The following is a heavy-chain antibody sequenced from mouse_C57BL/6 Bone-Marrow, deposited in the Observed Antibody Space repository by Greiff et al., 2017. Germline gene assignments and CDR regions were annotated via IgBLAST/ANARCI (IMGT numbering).Heavy chain of an antibody. CDR2: LYPGSGSF. CDR1: GYTFTAYT. V-gene: IGHV1-62-2*01. Sequence: VQLQQSGAELVKPGASVKLSCKASGYTFTAYTIHWVKQRSGQGLEWIGWLYPGSGSFKYNEKFKDKAALTADKSSSTVYMELSRVKSEDSAVYFCARHEDEAMIAHFDDWGRGTTLTVSS. CDR3: ARHEDEAMIAHFDD. D-gene: IGHD2-4*01. J-gene: IGHJ2*01.